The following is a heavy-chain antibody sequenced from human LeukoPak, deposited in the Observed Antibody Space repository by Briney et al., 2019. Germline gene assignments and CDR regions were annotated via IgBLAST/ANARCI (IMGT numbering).Heavy chain of an antibody. V-gene: IGHV4-4*02. CDR2: IYYSGTT. CDR3: ARPDSSGWYFDL. Sequence: SGTLSLTCAVSGGSISSSNWWSWVRQPPGKGLEWIGYIYYSGTTNYNPSLKSRVTISVDTSKNQFSLKLSSLTAADTAVYYCARPDSSGWYFDLWGRGTLVTVSS. CDR1: GGSISSSNW. J-gene: IGHJ2*01. D-gene: IGHD3-22*01.